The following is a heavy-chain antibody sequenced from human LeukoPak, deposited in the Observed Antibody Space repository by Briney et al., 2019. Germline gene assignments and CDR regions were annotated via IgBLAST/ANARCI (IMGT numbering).Heavy chain of an antibody. D-gene: IGHD1-14*01. CDR3: AKTLWLREPFGWFDP. J-gene: IGHJ5*02. CDR2: IVGNNPNT. CDR1: GFTFSIYA. V-gene: IGHV3-23*01. Sequence: PGGSLRLSCAASGFTFSIYAMSWLRQAPGKGLEWISTIVGNNPNTYYAESVKGRFTISRDNSKNTLYLQMNSLRAEDTAVYYCAKTLWLREPFGWFDPWGQGTLVTVSS.